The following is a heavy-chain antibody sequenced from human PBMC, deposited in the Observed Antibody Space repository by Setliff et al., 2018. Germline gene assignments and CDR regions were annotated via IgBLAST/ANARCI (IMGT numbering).Heavy chain of an antibody. CDR3: ATEKFPGDWGDY. J-gene: IGHJ4*02. Sequence: ASVKVSCKASGYTFTSYGFSWLRQAPRQRLEWMGWISVYNGKTKYAQKFQGRVTITTDTSTRTAYMEVTSLRTDDTAVYYCATEKFPGDWGDYWGQGTLVTVSS. D-gene: IGHD2-21*01. CDR2: ISVYNGKT. CDR1: GYTFTSYG. V-gene: IGHV1-18*01.